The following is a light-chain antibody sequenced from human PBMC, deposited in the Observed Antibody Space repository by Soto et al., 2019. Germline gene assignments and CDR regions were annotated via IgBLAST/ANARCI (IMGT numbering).Light chain of an antibody. CDR1: QGISSW. CDR2: AAS. J-gene: IGKJ1*01. Sequence: DIQMTQSPSSLSASVGDRVAITCRASQGISSWLAWYQQKPGKAPKLLIYAASTLQSGVPSRFSGSGYGTEFTLTISSLQPDDFATYYCQQYNSYSRTFGQGTKVDIK. V-gene: IGKV1-5*01. CDR3: QQYNSYSRT.